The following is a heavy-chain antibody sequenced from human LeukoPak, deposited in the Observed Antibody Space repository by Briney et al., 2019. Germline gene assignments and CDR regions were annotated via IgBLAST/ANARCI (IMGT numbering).Heavy chain of an antibody. Sequence: SETLSLTCVVSGGSVSGYYWGWIRQPPGRGLEWIGYVYYSGSTNYNPSFKSRITISVDTSRNQFSLQLSSVTAADTAVYYCAREVGYYGMDVWGQGTTVTVSS. CDR1: GGSVSGYY. V-gene: IGHV4-59*02. J-gene: IGHJ6*02. CDR2: VYYSGST. CDR3: AREVGYYGMDV. D-gene: IGHD2-15*01.